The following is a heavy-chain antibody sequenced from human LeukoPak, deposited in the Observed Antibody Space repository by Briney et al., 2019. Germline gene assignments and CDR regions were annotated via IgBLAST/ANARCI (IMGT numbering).Heavy chain of an antibody. J-gene: IGHJ5*02. D-gene: IGHD2-2*01. Sequence: GGSLRLSCAVSGFTFRSYWMSWLRQAPGKGPEWVANIRQDGSEKYYMDSVKGRFTISRDNAKKSLYLQMNSLRADDTAMYYCARDFSAQVPVTIHDNWFDPWGQGTLVIVSS. CDR2: IRQDGSEK. CDR1: GFTFRSYW. CDR3: ARDFSAQVPVTIHDNWFDP. V-gene: IGHV3-7*01.